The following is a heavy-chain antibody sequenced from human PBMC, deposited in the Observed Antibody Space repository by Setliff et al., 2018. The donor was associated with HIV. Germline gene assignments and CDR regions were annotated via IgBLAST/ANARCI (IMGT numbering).Heavy chain of an antibody. CDR1: GVSTISSSSSYY. D-gene: IGHD3-3*01. CDR3: ARSKTFYDFWGGYYTHGAFKI. V-gene: IGHV4-39*01. CDR2: ISHSGIT. J-gene: IGHJ3*02. Sequence: KPSETLSLTCIVSGVSTISSSSSYYWGWIRQPPGKWLEWIGYISHSGITYYNPSLKSRVTISVDTSKNQFSLNLTSVTAADTAVYYCARSKTFYDFWGGYYTHGAFKIWGLGTMVTVSS.